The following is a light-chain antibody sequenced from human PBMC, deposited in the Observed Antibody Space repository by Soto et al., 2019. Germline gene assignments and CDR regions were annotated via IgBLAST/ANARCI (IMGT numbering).Light chain of an antibody. Sequence: QSALTQPASVSASPGQSITISCTGTSTDIGAYKFVSWYQQHPGKAPKLMIYDVTSRPSGVSNRSSGSRSGNTASLIISGLQAEDEGDYYCISYTGFDTYVFGTETKATVL. CDR3: ISYTGFDTYV. CDR1: STDIGAYKF. V-gene: IGLV2-14*03. J-gene: IGLJ1*01. CDR2: DVT.